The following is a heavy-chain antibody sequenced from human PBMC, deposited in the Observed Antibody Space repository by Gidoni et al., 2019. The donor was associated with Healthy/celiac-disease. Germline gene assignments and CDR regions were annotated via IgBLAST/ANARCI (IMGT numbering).Heavy chain of an antibody. Sequence: QVQLQQWGAGLLKPSETLSLTCAVYGGSFSGYYWIWFRQPPGKGLEWIGEINHSVSTNYNPSLKIRGTISVDTSKNQFSLKLSSVTAGADTAVYYCARGSTSYYYGMDVWGQGTTVTVSS. CDR3: ARGSTSYYYGMDV. J-gene: IGHJ6*02. CDR1: GGSFSGYY. V-gene: IGHV4-34*02. D-gene: IGHD2-2*01. CDR2: INHSVST.